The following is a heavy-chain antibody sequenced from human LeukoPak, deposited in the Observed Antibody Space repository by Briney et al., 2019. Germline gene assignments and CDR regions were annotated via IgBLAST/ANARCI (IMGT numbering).Heavy chain of an antibody. CDR3: ARGWQQLVRGLYYFDY. Sequence: SGTLSLTCAVSGGSISSSNWWSWVRQPPGKGLEWIGYIYYSGSTNYNPSLKSRVTISVDTSKNQFSLKLSSVTAADTAVYYCARGWQQLVRGLYYFDYWGQGTLVTVSS. CDR1: GGSISSSNW. CDR2: IYYSGST. J-gene: IGHJ4*02. D-gene: IGHD6-13*01. V-gene: IGHV4-4*02.